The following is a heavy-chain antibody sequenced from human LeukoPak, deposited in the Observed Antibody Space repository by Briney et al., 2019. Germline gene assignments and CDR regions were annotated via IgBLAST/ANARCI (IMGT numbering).Heavy chain of an antibody. Sequence: PGGSLRLPCAASGFPLTNYAMSWVRQAPGKGLEWVSVISVSGGSTYYADSVRGRFTVSRDTSKNTLYLQMTSLRAEDTALYYCARSRSGYYRFDYWGQGTLVTVSS. D-gene: IGHD3-3*01. CDR2: ISVSGGST. V-gene: IGHV3-23*01. CDR1: GFPLTNYA. J-gene: IGHJ4*02. CDR3: ARSRSGYYRFDY.